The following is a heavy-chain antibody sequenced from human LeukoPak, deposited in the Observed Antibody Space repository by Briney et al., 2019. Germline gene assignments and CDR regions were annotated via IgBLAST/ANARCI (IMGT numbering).Heavy chain of an antibody. CDR3: ARDGGMVRGVIISNCGWFDP. V-gene: IGHV1-69*06. CDR2: IIPMFCTA. Sequence: SAVNVSCKACRCTFSSYAISWVRQAPGQEGDWMGGIIPMFCTAHYPHKFQGRVTITADKSTSIDYMELSSLRSEDTAVYYCARDGGMVRGVIISNCGWFDPWGQGTLVTVSS. J-gene: IGHJ5*02. CDR1: RCTFSSYA. D-gene: IGHD3-10*01.